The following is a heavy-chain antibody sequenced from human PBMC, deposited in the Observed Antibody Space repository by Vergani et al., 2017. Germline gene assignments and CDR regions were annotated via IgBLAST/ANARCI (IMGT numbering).Heavy chain of an antibody. Sequence: QVQLVESGGGLVKPGGSLSLSCGASGFTFTDYYMTWIRQAPGKGLEWLSYISSSDSAIYYADSVKGRFTISRDNAKSSLYLQMNSLRVEDTAVYYCARNRGYCRGHSCFGNLVGSAFYGMDVWGQGTTVTVS. CDR2: ISSSDSAI. V-gene: IGHV3-11*04. CDR3: ARNRGYCRGHSCFGNLVGSAFYGMDV. CDR1: GFTFTDYY. J-gene: IGHJ6*02. D-gene: IGHD2-15*01.